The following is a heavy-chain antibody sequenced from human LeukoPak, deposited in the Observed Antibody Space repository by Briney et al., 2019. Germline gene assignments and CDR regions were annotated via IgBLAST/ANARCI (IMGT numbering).Heavy chain of an antibody. J-gene: IGHJ4*02. D-gene: IGHD6-13*01. V-gene: IGHV3-9*01. CDR2: ISWNSGSI. CDR3: ARGGIAAAGYYFDY. CDR1: GFTFDDYA. Sequence: PGGFLRLSCAASGFTFDDYAMHWVRQAPGKGLEWVSGISWNSGSIGYADSVKGRFTISRDNAKNSLYLQMNSLRAEDTALYYCARGGIAAAGYYFDYWGQGTLVTVSS.